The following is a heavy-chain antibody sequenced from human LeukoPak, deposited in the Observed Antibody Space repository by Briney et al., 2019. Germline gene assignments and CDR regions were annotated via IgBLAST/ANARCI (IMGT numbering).Heavy chain of an antibody. J-gene: IGHJ6*03. Sequence: SETLSLTCAVSGGSIRSYNWNWIRQPPGKGLEWIGYISETGSTNYDSSLENRVTLSLDTSKSQISLNLRSATVADTAVYYCARQDALGKFPPPYYLDVWGKGTTVIVS. CDR1: GGSIRSYN. D-gene: IGHD1-26*01. CDR2: ISETGST. V-gene: IGHV4-59*08. CDR3: ARQDALGKFPPPYYLDV.